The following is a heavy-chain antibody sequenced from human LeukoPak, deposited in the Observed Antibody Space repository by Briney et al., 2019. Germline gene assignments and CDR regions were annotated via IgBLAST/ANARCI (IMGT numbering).Heavy chain of an antibody. D-gene: IGHD5-12*01. Sequence: ASVKVSRKASGYNFTGYYLQRVRQDPGQGREWMGWINPNPGGTNYAQKFQGRVTMTRDTSISTAYMELSRLRSDATAVYYCARFYSGYGNYYYYMDVWGKGTTVTVSS. J-gene: IGHJ6*03. V-gene: IGHV1-2*02. CDR3: ARFYSGYGNYYYYMDV. CDR1: GYNFTGYY. CDR2: INPNPGGT.